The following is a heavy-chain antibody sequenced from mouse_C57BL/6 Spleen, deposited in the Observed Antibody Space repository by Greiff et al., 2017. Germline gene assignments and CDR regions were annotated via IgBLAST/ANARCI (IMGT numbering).Heavy chain of an antibody. D-gene: IGHD1-1*01. CDR2: IYPGSGST. J-gene: IGHJ3*01. Sequence: QVQLQQPGAELVKPGASVKMSCKASGYTFTSYWITWVKQRPGQGLEWIGDIYPGSGSTNYNEKFKSKATLTVDTSSSTAYMQLSSLTSEDSAVYYCAGGFTTVVPFADWGQGTLVTVSA. CDR1: GYTFTSYW. CDR3: AGGFTTVVPFAD. V-gene: IGHV1-55*01.